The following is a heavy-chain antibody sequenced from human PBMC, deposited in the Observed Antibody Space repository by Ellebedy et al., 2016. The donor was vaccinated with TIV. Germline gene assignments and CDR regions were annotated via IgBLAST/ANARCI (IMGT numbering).Heavy chain of an antibody. Sequence: AASVKVSCKASGYTFTGSYMHWVRQAPGQGFEWMGWINPNSGYTKYAQKFQGRVTMTRATSIRTAYMELINLRSYDTAVYYCARGGTQNYQFWGQGSLVTVSS. CDR1: GYTFTGSY. J-gene: IGHJ1*01. V-gene: IGHV1-2*02. CDR2: INPNSGYT. D-gene: IGHD3-10*01. CDR3: ARGGTQNYQF.